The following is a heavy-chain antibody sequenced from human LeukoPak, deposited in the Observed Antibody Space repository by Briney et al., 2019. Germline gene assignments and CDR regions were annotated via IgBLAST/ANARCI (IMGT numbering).Heavy chain of an antibody. D-gene: IGHD3-3*01. CDR1: GGSISSGGYY. CDR2: IYHSGST. V-gene: IGHV4-30-2*01. J-gene: IGHJ4*02. CDR3: ARERPYYDFWSGYVDY. Sequence: SQTLSLTCTVSGGSISSGGYYWSWIRQPPGKGLEWIGYIYHSGSTYYNPSLKSRVTISVDTSKNQFSLKLSSVTAADTAVYYCARERPYYDFWSGYVDYWGQGTLVTVSS.